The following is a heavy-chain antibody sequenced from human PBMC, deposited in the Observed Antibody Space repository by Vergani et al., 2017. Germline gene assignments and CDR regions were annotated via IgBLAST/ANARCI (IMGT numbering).Heavy chain of an antibody. V-gene: IGHV1-69*13. Sequence: QVQLVQSGAEVKKPGASVKVSCKVSGYTLTELSMHWVRQAPGKGLEWMGRIIPIFGTANYAQKFQGRVTITADESTSTAYMELSSLRSEDTAVYYCAGDIVVVPAAPMNWFDPWGQGTLVTVSS. D-gene: IGHD2-2*01. CDR1: GYTLTELS. CDR3: AGDIVVVPAAPMNWFDP. J-gene: IGHJ5*02. CDR2: IIPIFGTA.